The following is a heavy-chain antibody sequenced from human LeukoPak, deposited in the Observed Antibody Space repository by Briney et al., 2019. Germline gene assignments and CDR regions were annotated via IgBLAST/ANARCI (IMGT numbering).Heavy chain of an antibody. D-gene: IGHD3-22*01. CDR1: GDSISSSSSY. V-gene: IGHV4-39*07. Sequence: SETLSLTCTVSGDSISSSSSYWGWIRQPPGKGLGWIGSLYYSGSTFFNPSLRSRVTISVDTSKNQFSLKLTSVTAADTAVYYCARPNYYDSSVAPNPSGDYWGQGTLVTVSS. CDR2: LYYSGST. J-gene: IGHJ4*02. CDR3: ARPNYYDSSVAPNPSGDY.